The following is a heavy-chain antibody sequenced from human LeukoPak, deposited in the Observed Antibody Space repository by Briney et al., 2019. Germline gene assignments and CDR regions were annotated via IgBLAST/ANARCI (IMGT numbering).Heavy chain of an antibody. J-gene: IGHJ6*03. D-gene: IGHD5-18*01. Sequence: GGSLRLSCTASGFTFGDYAMSWFRQAPGRGLEWVGFIRSKAYGGTTEYAASVKGRFTISRDDSKGIAYLQMNSLKTEDTAVYYCTRGTDTAMVRYYYYYMDVWGKGTTVTVSS. CDR1: GFTFGDYA. CDR3: TRGTDTAMVRYYYYYMDV. CDR2: IRSKAYGGTT. V-gene: IGHV3-49*03.